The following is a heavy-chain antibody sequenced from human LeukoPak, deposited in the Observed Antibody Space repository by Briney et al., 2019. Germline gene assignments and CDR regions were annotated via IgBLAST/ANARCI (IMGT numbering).Heavy chain of an antibody. CDR2: ISDNGGST. V-gene: IGHV3-23*01. Sequence: GGSLRLSCAASGFTFTSYAMSWVRQAPGKGLEWVSAISDNGGSTYYADSVKGRFTISRDNSKNSLYLQMNSLRAEDTAVYYCARGAGAMGAYWGQGTLVTVSS. D-gene: IGHD5-18*01. J-gene: IGHJ4*02. CDR3: ARGAGAMGAY. CDR1: GFTFTSYA.